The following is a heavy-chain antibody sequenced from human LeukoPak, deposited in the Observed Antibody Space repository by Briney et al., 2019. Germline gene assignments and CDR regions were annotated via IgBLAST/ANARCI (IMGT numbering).Heavy chain of an antibody. Sequence: QPGGSLRLSCAASGFTVSRHYMSWVRQAPGKGLEWVSIIYSPGGTYYADSVKGRFTISRDNSKNTIYLQMNSLRVDDTAVYYCARAPFTADSSATPPAFDIWGQGTMVTVSS. D-gene: IGHD3-22*01. CDR3: ARAPFTADSSATPPAFDI. V-gene: IGHV3-53*01. CDR2: IYSPGGT. J-gene: IGHJ3*02. CDR1: GFTVSRHY.